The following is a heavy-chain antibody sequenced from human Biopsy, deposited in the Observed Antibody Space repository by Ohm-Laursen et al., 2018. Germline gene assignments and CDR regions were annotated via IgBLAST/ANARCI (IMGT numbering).Heavy chain of an antibody. J-gene: IGHJ4*02. CDR3: ASSNPSRVAGGVALLDH. Sequence: SLRLSCAASGFTFSKTWMHWVRQAPGKGLMWVARIHSDGTTPTYADSVKGRFSISRDNAKNTVYLQMNSLGIDDTAVYYCASSNPSRVAGGVALLDHWGQGALVTVS. CDR1: GFTFSKTW. V-gene: IGHV3-74*01. D-gene: IGHD3-16*01. CDR2: IHSDGTTP.